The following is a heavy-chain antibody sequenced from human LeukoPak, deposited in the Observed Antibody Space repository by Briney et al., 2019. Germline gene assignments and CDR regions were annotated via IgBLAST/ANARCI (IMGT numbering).Heavy chain of an antibody. CDR3: AREGCSGGSCYHNWFDP. D-gene: IGHD2-15*01. CDR2: INQDGSEK. Sequence: GGSLRLSCAASGFTFSSYWMSWVRQAPGKGLEWVANINQDGSEKYYVDSVKGRFTISRDNAKNSLYLQMNSLRAGDTAVYYCAREGCSGGSCYHNWFDPWGQGTLVTVSS. CDR1: GFTFSSYW. J-gene: IGHJ5*02. V-gene: IGHV3-7*01.